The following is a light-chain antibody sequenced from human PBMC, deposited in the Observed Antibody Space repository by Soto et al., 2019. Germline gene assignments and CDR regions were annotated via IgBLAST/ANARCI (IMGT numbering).Light chain of an antibody. CDR1: QDVRSD. V-gene: IGKV1-17*01. J-gene: IGKJ2*01. Sequence: DIQMTQSPSSLSASVGHTVTITCRASQDVRSDLGWYQHKPGKAPKRLIYAASRLQGGVPSRFNGSGSGTEFTLTIGSLQPEDSATYYCRQHDSFPYTFGQGTRLEI. CDR3: RQHDSFPYT. CDR2: AAS.